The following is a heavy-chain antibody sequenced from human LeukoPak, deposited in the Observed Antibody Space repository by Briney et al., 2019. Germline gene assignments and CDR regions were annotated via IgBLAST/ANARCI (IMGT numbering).Heavy chain of an antibody. D-gene: IGHD4-17*01. CDR1: GYTFTGYD. Sequence: ASVKVSCKASGYTFTGYDMRWVRQAPGQGLEWMGWINPNSGGTNYAQKFQGRVTMTRDASISTTYMELSRLGSDDAAVYYCARDVQGRRLKDYWGQGTLVTVSS. CDR2: INPNSGGT. V-gene: IGHV1-2*02. J-gene: IGHJ4*02. CDR3: ARDVQGRRLKDY.